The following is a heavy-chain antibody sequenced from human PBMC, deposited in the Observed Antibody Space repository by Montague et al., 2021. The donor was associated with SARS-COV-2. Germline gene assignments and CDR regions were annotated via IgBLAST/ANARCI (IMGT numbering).Heavy chain of an antibody. CDR3: ARGQEGVNMVLVVLGFYYYMDV. Sequence: SETLSLTCAVSGGSFSGFYWSWVRQSPGEGLEWFGEINQSGSINYNPSLKSRVTILVDTSKNQFSLKLTSVTAADTAVYCARGQEGVNMVLVVLGFYYYMDVWGKGTTVTVSS. CDR1: GGSFSGFY. D-gene: IGHD3-22*01. CDR2: INQSGSI. V-gene: IGHV4-34*01. J-gene: IGHJ6*03.